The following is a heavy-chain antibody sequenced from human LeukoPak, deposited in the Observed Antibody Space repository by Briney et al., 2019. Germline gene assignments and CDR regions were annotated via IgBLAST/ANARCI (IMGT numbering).Heavy chain of an antibody. V-gene: IGHV4-59*01. Sequence: SETLSLTCTVSGGSISLYYWSWIRQPPGKGLECIGYFYDTRSPKYNPSLERRVTISVDMPRNQFSLNLTSVTAADTAVYYCARGRGSLTYWGQGTLATVSS. J-gene: IGHJ4*02. CDR2: FYDTRSP. CDR1: GGSISLYY. CDR3: ARGRGSLTY. D-gene: IGHD3-10*01.